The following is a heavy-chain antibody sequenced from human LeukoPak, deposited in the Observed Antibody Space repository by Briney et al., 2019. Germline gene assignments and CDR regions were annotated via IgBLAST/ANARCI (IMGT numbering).Heavy chain of an antibody. D-gene: IGHD6-13*01. V-gene: IGHV4-59*01. Sequence: SETLSLTCTVSGGSISSYYWSWIRQPPGKGLEWIGYIYYSGSTNYNPSLKSRVTISVDTSKNQFSLKLSSVTAADTAVYYCAGGLAAAGFDYGGQGTLVTVSS. CDR1: GGSISSYY. CDR3: AGGLAAAGFDY. CDR2: IYYSGST. J-gene: IGHJ4*02.